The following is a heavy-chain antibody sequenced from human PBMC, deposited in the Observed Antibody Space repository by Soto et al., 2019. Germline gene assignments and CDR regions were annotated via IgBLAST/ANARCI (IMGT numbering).Heavy chain of an antibody. V-gene: IGHV3-30*18. CDR3: AKAEVTTEVLSPDYYYYGMDV. Sequence: PGGSLRLSCAASGFTFSSYGMHWVRQAPGKGLEWVAVISYDGSNKYYADSVKGRFTISRDNSKNTLYLQMNSLRAEDTAVYYCAKAEVTTEVLSPDYYYYGMDVWGQGTTVTVSS. J-gene: IGHJ6*02. D-gene: IGHD4-4*01. CDR1: GFTFSSYG. CDR2: ISYDGSNK.